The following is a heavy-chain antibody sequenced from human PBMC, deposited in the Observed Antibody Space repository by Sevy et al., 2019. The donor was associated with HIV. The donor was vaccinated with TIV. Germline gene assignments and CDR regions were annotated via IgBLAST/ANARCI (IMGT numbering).Heavy chain of an antibody. CDR3: ATLRFDF. D-gene: IGHD2-8*01. Sequence: GGSLRLSCEASGFDFSSHWMQWVRQAPGKGLVWVSRMNTDGSSTNYADSVKGRFTISRDNAKNTLYLEMNNLGDEDTALYYCATLRFDFWGPGTLVTVSS. CDR2: MNTDGSST. J-gene: IGHJ4*02. V-gene: IGHV3-74*01. CDR1: GFDFSSHW.